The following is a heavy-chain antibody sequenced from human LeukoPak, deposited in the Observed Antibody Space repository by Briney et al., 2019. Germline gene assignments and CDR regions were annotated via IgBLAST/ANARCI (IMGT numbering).Heavy chain of an antibody. D-gene: IGHD5-18*01. V-gene: IGHV4-59*01. CDR2: IYYNGST. Sequence: SGTLSLTCTVSGGSISSYYWSWIRQSPGKGLDWIGYIYYNGSTDYNPSLKSRVTISVDTSKNQFSLKLSSVTAADTAVYYCARGGRYSYGFLGPYGMDVWAKGPRSPSP. CDR1: GGSISSYY. CDR3: ARGGRYSYGFLGPYGMDV. J-gene: IGHJ6*02.